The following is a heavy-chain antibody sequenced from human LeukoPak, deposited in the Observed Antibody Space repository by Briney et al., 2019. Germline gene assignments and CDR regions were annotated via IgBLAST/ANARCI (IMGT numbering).Heavy chain of an antibody. CDR2: ISYDGSNK. Sequence: GGSLRLSCAASGFTFSSYAMHWVRQAPGKGLEWVAVISYDGSNKYYADSVKGRFTISRDNSKNTLYLQMNSLRAEDTAVYYCASSPPVHWGQGTLVTDSS. CDR3: ASSPPVH. J-gene: IGHJ4*02. D-gene: IGHD6-6*01. CDR1: GFTFSSYA. V-gene: IGHV3-30-3*01.